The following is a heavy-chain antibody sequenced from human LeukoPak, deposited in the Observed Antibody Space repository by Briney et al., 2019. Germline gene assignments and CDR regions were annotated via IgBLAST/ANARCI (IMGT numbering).Heavy chain of an antibody. CDR3: ASRRVLTGEPY. D-gene: IGHD7-27*01. V-gene: IGHV4-4*02. Sequence: GSLRLSCAASGFTFSSYRMNWVRQPPGKGLEWIGEISLSGTTNYNASLKSRVTVSLDKSKNQLSLKLTFVNAADTAVYYCASRRVLTGEPYWGQGILVTVSS. CDR2: ISLSGTT. J-gene: IGHJ4*02. CDR1: GFTFSSYR.